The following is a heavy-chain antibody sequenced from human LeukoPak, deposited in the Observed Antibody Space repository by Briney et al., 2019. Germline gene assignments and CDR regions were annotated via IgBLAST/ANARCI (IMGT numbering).Heavy chain of an antibody. CDR2: ISSLGSTI. CDR1: GCTFSSYE. D-gene: IGHD6-13*01. V-gene: IGHV3-48*03. Sequence: GGSLRLSCAASGCTFSSYEMNWVRQAPGKGLEWVSYISSLGSTIYYADSVKGRFTISRDNAKNSLYLQMNSLRADDTAVYYCARVRSIAAVTAWFDPWGQGTLVTVSS. J-gene: IGHJ5*02. CDR3: ARVRSIAAVTAWFDP.